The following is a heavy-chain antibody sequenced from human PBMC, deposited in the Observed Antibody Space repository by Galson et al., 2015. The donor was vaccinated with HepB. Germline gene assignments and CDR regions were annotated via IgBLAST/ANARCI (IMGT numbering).Heavy chain of an antibody. D-gene: IGHD4-17*01. Sequence: SLRLSCAASGFTVSSNYMSWVRQAPGKGLEWVSVIYSGGSTYYADSVKGRFTISRDNSKNTLYLQMNSLRAEDTAVYYCARDSRSPRYWYFDLWGRGTLVTVSS. CDR3: ARDSRSPRYWYFDL. J-gene: IGHJ2*01. CDR2: IYSGGST. V-gene: IGHV3-66*01. CDR1: GFTVSSNY.